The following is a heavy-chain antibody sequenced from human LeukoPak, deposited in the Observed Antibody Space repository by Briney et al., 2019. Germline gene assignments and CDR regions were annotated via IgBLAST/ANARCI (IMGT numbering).Heavy chain of an antibody. V-gene: IGHV4-61*01. CDR2: IYYSGST. J-gene: IGHJ6*02. Sequence: SETLSLTCTVSGGSVSSGSYYWSWIRQPPGKGLEWIGYIYYSGSTNYNPSLKSRVTISVDTSKNQFSLKLSSVTAADTAVYYCARGLYYDFWSGSHYGMDVWGQGTTVTVSS. CDR3: ARGLYYDFWSGSHYGMDV. D-gene: IGHD3-3*01. CDR1: GGSVSSGSYY.